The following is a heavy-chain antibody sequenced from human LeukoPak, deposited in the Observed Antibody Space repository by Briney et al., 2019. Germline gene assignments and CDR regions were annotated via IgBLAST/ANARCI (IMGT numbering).Heavy chain of an antibody. J-gene: IGHJ4*02. CDR2: IKQDGSEK. CDR1: GFTFSSYW. CDR3: ARDDCSSTSCIQGGFDY. V-gene: IGHV3-7*03. Sequence: GGSLGLSCAASGFTFSSYWMSWVRQAPGEGLEWVANIKQDGSEKYYVDSVKGRFTISRDNAKNSLYLQMNSLRAEDTAVYYCARDDCSSTSCIQGGFDYWGQGTLVTVSS. D-gene: IGHD2-2*01.